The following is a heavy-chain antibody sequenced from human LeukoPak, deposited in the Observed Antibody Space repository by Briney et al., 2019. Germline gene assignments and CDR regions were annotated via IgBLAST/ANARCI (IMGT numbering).Heavy chain of an antibody. CDR1: GFTFSSYA. D-gene: IGHD1-26*01. V-gene: IGHV3-30*04. CDR2: ISYDGSNK. J-gene: IGHJ4*02. CDR3: ARDSDPIVRATLADY. Sequence: GGSLRLSCAASGFTFSSYAMHWVRQAPGKGLEGVAVISYDGSNKYYADSVKGRFTISRDNSKNTLYLQMNSLRAEDTAVYYCARDSDPIVRATLADYWGQGTLVTVSS.